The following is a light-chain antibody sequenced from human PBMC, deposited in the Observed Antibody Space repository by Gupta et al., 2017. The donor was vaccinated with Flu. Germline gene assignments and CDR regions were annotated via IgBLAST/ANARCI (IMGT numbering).Light chain of an antibody. J-gene: IGKJ2*03. CDR3: QQRDSTLYR. V-gene: IGKV1-39*01. CDR1: QSISSY. Sequence: DIQMTQSPSSLSASVGDRVTITCRASQSISSYLNWYQQKPGKAPKLLIYAASSLQSGVPSRFSGSGSGTDFTLTISRLQPEDFATYYCQQRDSTLYRFGQGTKVEIK. CDR2: AAS.